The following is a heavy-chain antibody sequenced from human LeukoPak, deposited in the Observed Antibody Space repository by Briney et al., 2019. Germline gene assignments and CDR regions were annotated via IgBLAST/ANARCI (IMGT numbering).Heavy chain of an antibody. CDR3: ARDPHTSYFSLDS. Sequence: ASVTVSCKASGYTFTGYYMHWVRHAPGQGLAWMGWINPNSGGTNYAQKFQGRVTMTRDTAISAAYMDLSRLRSDDTAVYYCARDPHTSYFSLDSWGQGTLVTVSS. D-gene: IGHD2-21*01. CDR1: GYTFTGYY. CDR2: INPNSGGT. J-gene: IGHJ4*02. V-gene: IGHV1-2*02.